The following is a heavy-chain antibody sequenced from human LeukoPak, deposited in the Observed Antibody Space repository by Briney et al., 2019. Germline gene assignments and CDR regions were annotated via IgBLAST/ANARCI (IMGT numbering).Heavy chain of an antibody. J-gene: IGHJ4*02. V-gene: IGHV4-30-2*01. CDR3: ARGQFQRDY. CDR1: GGSISSGGYY. CDR2: VNHSGRT. Sequence: SQTLSLTYTVSGGSISSGGYYWSWIRQPPGKGLEWIGEVNHSGRTNYNPSLKSRVTISVDPSKSQFSLNLRSVTAADTAVYYCARGQFQRDYWGQGTLVIVSS.